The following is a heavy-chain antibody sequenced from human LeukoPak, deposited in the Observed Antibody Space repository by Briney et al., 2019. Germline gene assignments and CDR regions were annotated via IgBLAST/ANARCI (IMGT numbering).Heavy chain of an antibody. CDR2: ISYDGSNK. D-gene: IGHD3-22*01. CDR3: AKLSPSYYYDSSGPYGMDV. J-gene: IGHJ6*02. V-gene: IGHV3-30*18. CDR1: GFTFSSYG. Sequence: GGSLRLSCAASGFTFSSYGMHWVRRAPGKGLEWVAVISYDGSNKYYADSVKGRFTISRDNSKNTLYLQMNSLRAEDTAVYYRAKLSPSYYYDSSGPYGMDVWGQGTTVTVSS.